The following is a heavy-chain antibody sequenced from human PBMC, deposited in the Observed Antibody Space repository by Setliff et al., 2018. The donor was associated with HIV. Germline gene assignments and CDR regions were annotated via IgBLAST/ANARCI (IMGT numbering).Heavy chain of an antibody. J-gene: IGHJ4*02. CDR2: IKQDGSEK. D-gene: IGHD6-19*01. V-gene: IGHV3-7*01. CDR1: GFTFNYFW. Sequence: PGGSPRLSCAASGFTFNYFWMSWVRQAPGKGLEWVANIKQDGSEKNYVDSVKGRFTISRDTAKNSLYLQMNSLRVEDTAVYYCARDHWVAGLDYWGQGTLVTVSS. CDR3: ARDHWVAGLDY.